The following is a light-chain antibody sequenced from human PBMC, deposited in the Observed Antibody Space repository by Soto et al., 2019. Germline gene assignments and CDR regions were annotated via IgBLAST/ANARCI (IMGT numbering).Light chain of an antibody. V-gene: IGKV1-27*01. CDR2: AAS. Sequence: DIQMTQSPSSLSASVGDRVTITCRPSQAIYNYLAWYQQKPGKVPTLLISAASTLQSGVPSRFSGSGSGTDFTLTISSLQPEDVATYYCQTFSAVPTFGGGTKVEI. J-gene: IGKJ4*01. CDR3: QTFSAVPT. CDR1: QAIYNY.